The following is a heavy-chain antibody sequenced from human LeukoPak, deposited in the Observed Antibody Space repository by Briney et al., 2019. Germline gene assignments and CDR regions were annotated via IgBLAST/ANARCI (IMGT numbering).Heavy chain of an antibody. V-gene: IGHV3-23*01. CDR1: GFTFSSYA. CDR2: IGGSGDIT. CDR3: VNGSAPGTFSFFDY. J-gene: IGHJ4*02. Sequence: QPGGSLRLSCAASGFTFSSYAMSWVRQAPGKGLEWVSSIGGSGDITYYADSVKGRFTISRDNSKNTLYLQMNSLRAEDTAMYYCVNGSAPGTFSFFDYWGQGTLVIVSS. D-gene: IGHD6-13*01.